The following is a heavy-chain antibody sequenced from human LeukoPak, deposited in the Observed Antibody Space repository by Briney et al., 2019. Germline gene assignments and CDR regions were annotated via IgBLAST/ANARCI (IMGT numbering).Heavy chain of an antibody. CDR2: ISYTGNT. D-gene: IGHD5-12*01. J-gene: IGHJ4*02. CDR3: ARADSGYDHFDY. Sequence: PSETLSLTCAVSGGSIRSYFWSWMRQPPGKGLEWIGYISYTGNTNSNPSLNSRVTIPVDTSKNQFSLKLTSVTAADTAVYFCARADSGYDHFDYWGQGTLVTVSS. CDR1: GGSIRSYF. V-gene: IGHV4-59*01.